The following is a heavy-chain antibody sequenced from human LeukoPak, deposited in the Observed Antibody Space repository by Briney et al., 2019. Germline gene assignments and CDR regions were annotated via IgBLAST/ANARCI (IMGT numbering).Heavy chain of an antibody. J-gene: IGHJ3*02. CDR2: ISWDVGST. Sequence: GSLRLSCAASGFTFDDYAMHWVRQAPGQGLECVSLISWDVGSTYYADSVKGRFTISRDNSKNSLYLQMNSLRAEDTAWYYCAKDKGYSGSYYAFDIWGQGTMVTVSS. D-gene: IGHD1-26*01. V-gene: IGHV3-43D*03. CDR1: GFTFDDYA. CDR3: AKDKGYSGSYYAFDI.